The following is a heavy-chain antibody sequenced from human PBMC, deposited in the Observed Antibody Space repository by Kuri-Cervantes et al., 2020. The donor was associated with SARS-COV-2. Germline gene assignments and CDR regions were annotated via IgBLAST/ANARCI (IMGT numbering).Heavy chain of an antibody. J-gene: IGHJ4*02. D-gene: IGHD6-13*01. V-gene: IGHV3-49*04. Sequence: GESLKISCTASGFTFGDYAMSWVRQAPGKGPEWVGFIRSKAYGGTTEYAASVKGRFTISRDDSKSIAYLQMNSLKTEDTAVYYCTRVSSSWYPYFDYWGQGTLVTVSS. CDR1: GFTFGDYA. CDR2: IRSKAYGGTT. CDR3: TRVSSSWYPYFDY.